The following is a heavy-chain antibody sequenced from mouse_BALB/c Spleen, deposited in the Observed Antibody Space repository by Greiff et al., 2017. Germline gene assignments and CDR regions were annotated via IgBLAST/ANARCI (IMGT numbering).Heavy chain of an antibody. CDR2: IDPETGGT. V-gene: IGHV1-15*01. Sequence: QVQLQQSGAELVRPGASVTLSCKASGYTFTDYEMHWVKQTPVHGLEWIGAIDPETGGTAYNQKFKGKATLTADKSSSTAYMELRSLTSEDSAVYYCTRSSAMDYWGQGTSVTVAS. CDR1: GYTFTDYE. J-gene: IGHJ4*01. CDR3: TRSSAMDY.